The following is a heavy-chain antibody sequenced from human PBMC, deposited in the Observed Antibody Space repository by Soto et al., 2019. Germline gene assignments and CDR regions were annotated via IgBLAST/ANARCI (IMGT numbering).Heavy chain of an antibody. CDR2: IIPIFGTA. J-gene: IGHJ6*02. CDR3: ARARNHMTTLYYYGMDV. V-gene: IGHV1-69*13. D-gene: IGHD4-17*01. Sequence: SVKVSCKASGGTFSSYAISWVRQAPGQGLEWMGGIIPIFGTANYAQKFQGRVTITADESTSTAYMELSSLRSEDTAVYYCARARNHMTTLYYYGMDVWGQGTTVTVS. CDR1: GGTFSSYA.